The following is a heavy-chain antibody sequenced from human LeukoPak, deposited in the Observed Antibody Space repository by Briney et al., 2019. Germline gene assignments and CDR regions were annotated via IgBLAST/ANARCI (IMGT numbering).Heavy chain of an antibody. CDR1: GYTFTSYD. CDR3: ARAASWNDGDAFDI. V-gene: IGHV1-8*01. J-gene: IGHJ3*02. D-gene: IGHD1-1*01. Sequence: ASVKVSCKASGYTFTSYDFNWVRQATGQGLEWMGWMNPNSGNTGSAQEFQGRVTMTRNTSISTAYMELSSLRSDDTAVYYCARAASWNDGDAFDIWGQGTVVTVSS. CDR2: MNPNSGNT.